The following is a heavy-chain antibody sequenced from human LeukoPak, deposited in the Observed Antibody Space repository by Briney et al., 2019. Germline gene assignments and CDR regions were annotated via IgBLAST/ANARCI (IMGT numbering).Heavy chain of an antibody. CDR1: GFTFSSYA. CDR3: ARDRSRRWLQSDAFDI. D-gene: IGHD5-24*01. CDR2: ISYDGSNK. V-gene: IGHV3-30*04. J-gene: IGHJ3*02. Sequence: GRSLRLSCAASGFTFSSYAMHWVRQAPGKGLEWAAVISYDGSNKYYADSVKGRFTISRDNSKNTLYLQMNSLRAEDTAVYYCARDRSRRWLQSDAFDIWGQGTMVTVSS.